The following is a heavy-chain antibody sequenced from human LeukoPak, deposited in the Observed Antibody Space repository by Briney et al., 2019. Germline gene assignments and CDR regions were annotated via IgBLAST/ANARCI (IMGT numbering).Heavy chain of an antibody. D-gene: IGHD3-10*01. Sequence: GGSLRLSCAASGFTFSSYEMNWVRQAPGKGLEWVSYISSSGSTIYYADSVKGRFTISRDNSKNTLYLQMNSLRAEDTAVYYCAKALVWFGELGYMDVWGKGTTVTISS. J-gene: IGHJ6*03. CDR1: GFTFSSYE. CDR2: ISSSGSTI. CDR3: AKALVWFGELGYMDV. V-gene: IGHV3-48*03.